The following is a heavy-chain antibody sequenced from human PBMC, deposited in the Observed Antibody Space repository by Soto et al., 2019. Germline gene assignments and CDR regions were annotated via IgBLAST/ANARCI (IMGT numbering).Heavy chain of an antibody. V-gene: IGHV4-34*01. CDR1: GGSFSSYY. CDR2: INHSGST. Sequence: SETLSLTCAVYGGSFSSYYWSWIRQPPGKGLEWIGEINHSGSTNYNPSLKSRVTISVDTSKNQFSLKLSSVTAADTAVYYCARGQGVRYYYDSSGYRFDYWGQGTLVTVSS. CDR3: ARGQGVRYYYDSSGYRFDY. D-gene: IGHD3-22*01. J-gene: IGHJ4*02.